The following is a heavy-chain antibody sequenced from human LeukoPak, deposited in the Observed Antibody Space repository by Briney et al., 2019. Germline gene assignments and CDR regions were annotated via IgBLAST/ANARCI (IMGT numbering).Heavy chain of an antibody. CDR1: GGTFSSYA. CDR2: IIPILGIA. J-gene: IGHJ5*02. Sequence: ASVKVSCKASGGTFSSYAISWVRQASGQGLEWMGRIIPILGIANYAQKFQGRVTITADKSTSTAYMELSSLRSEDTAVYYCASSTPQPSIMGWFDPWGQRTLVTLSS. V-gene: IGHV1-69*04. CDR3: ASSTPQPSIMGWFDP. D-gene: IGHD5-18*01.